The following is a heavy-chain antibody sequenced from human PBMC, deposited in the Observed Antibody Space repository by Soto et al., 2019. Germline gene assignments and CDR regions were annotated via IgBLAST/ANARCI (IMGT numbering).Heavy chain of an antibody. V-gene: IGHV4-59*12. J-gene: IGHJ3*02. Sequence: PSETLSLTCTVSGGSISTYYWSWVRQPPGKGLEWIAYVYYDGRTNFNPSLKSRVAIFVDTSKDQFSLKLRSVTAADTAVYYCARDRSDLLNSYDAFDIWGQGTMVTVSS. CDR3: ARDRSDLLNSYDAFDI. CDR1: GGSISTYY. CDR2: VYYDGRT.